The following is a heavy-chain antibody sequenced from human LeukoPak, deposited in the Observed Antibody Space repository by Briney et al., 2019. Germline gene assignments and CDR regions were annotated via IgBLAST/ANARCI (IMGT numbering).Heavy chain of an antibody. D-gene: IGHD3-22*01. J-gene: IGHJ3*02. V-gene: IGHV4-59*01. CDR2: IYDSGST. CDR3: ARDGANYYDSSGYYSVDAFDI. Sequence: PSETLSLTCTVSGGSISSYYWSWIRQPPGKGLEWIGYIYDSGSTNYNPSLKSRVTISVDTSKNQFSLKLSSVTAADTAGFYCARDGANYYDSSGYYSVDAFDIWGQGTMVTVSS. CDR1: GGSISSYY.